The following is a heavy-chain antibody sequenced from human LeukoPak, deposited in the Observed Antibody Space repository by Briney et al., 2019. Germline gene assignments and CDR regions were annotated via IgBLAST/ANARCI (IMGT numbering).Heavy chain of an antibody. J-gene: IGHJ5*02. Sequence: GGSLRLSCAASGFTFYDYVMHCVPQPPGKGLEWVSLIGGNGDSTYYADSVEGRFTISRDNSKNSLYLQMTSLRSEDTAFYFCAKDIIPPHSSGSASWGQGTLVTVSP. CDR3: AKDIIPPHSSGSAS. CDR2: IGGNGDST. CDR1: GFTFYDYV. V-gene: IGHV3-43*02. D-gene: IGHD6-19*01.